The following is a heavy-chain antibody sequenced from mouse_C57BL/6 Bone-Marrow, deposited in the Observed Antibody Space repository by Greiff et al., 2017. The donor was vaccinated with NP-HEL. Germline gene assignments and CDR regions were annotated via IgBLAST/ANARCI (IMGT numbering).Heavy chain of an antibody. CDR1: GYTFTSYW. CDR3: GRGGFLGGY. CDR2: IYPSDSET. V-gene: IGHV1-61*01. Sequence: QVQLQQPGAELVRPGSSVKLSCKASGYTFTSYWMDWVKQRPGQGLEWIGNIYPSDSETHYNQKFKDKATLTVDKSSSTAYMQLSSLTSEDSAVYYCGRGGFLGGYWGQGTTLTVSS. J-gene: IGHJ2*01.